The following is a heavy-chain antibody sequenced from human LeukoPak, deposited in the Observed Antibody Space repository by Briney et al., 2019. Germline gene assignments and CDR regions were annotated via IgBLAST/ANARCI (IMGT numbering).Heavy chain of an antibody. Sequence: GGSLRLSCGASGFTFSSNGIHWVRQAPGKGLEWVAFIRYGGNDKYYADSVKGRFTISRDNSKNTLYLHMNSLRAEDSAVYYCAKDGVSSSVWAFDIWGQGTMVTVSS. CDR1: GFTFSSNG. D-gene: IGHD3-10*01. J-gene: IGHJ3*02. CDR2: IRYGGNDK. V-gene: IGHV3-30*02. CDR3: AKDGVSSSVWAFDI.